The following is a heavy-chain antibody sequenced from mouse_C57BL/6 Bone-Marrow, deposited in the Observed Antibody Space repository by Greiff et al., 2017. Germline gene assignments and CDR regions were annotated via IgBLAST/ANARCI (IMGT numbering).Heavy chain of an antibody. CDR1: GFTFSSYA. CDR3: ARFLCFYAMDY. J-gene: IGHJ4*01. CDR2: ISDGGSYT. D-gene: IGHD6-5*01. Sequence: EVKVVESGGGLVKPGGSLKLSCAASGFTFSSYAMSWVRQTPEKRLEWVATISDGGSYTYYPDNVKGRFTISRDNAKNNLYLQMSHLKSEDTAMYYCARFLCFYAMDYWGQGTSVTVSS. V-gene: IGHV5-4*03.